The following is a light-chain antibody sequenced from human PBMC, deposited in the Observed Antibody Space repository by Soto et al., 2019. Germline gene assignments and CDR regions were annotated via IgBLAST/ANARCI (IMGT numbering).Light chain of an antibody. CDR3: GTWDSSLSAVV. CDR2: DNN. J-gene: IGLJ2*01. Sequence: QSVLAQPPSVSGAPGQKVTISCTGSSSNIGAGYDLHWYQQLPGTAPKLLIYDNNKRPSGIPDRFSGSKSGTSATLGITGLQTGDEADYYCGTWDSSLSAVVFGGGTKVTV. V-gene: IGLV1-51*01. CDR1: SSNIGAGY.